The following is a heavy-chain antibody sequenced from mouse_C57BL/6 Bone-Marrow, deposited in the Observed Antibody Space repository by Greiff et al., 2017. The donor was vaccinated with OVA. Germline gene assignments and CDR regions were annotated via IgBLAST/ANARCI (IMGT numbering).Heavy chain of an antibody. D-gene: IGHD2-4*01. CDR2: INPNNGGT. CDR3: TRGENYDYEGGAMDY. CDR1: GYTFTDYN. V-gene: IGHV1-18*01. J-gene: IGHJ4*01. Sequence: VQLQQSGPELVKPGASVKIPCKASGYTFTDYNMDWVKQSHGKSLEWIGEINPNNGGTIYNQKFKGKATLTVDKSSSTAYMELRSLTSEDTAVYYCTRGENYDYEGGAMDYWGQGTSVTVSS.